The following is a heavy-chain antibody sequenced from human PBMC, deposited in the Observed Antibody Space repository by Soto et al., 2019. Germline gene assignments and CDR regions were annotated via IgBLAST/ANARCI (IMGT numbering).Heavy chain of an antibody. J-gene: IGHJ6*02. V-gene: IGHV3-23*01. D-gene: IGHD1-26*01. CDR3: ATRTYSGVLDGHAEVDV. CDR2: ISDSGRT. Sequence: EVQVLESGGGLVQPGGSLRLSCAASGFTFSIYAMSWVRQAPGKGLEWVSAISDSGRTYYADSVKGRFTISRDNSKNTVFLQMSSLRADDTAVYYCATRTYSGVLDGHAEVDVWGQGTTVTVSS. CDR1: GFTFSIYA.